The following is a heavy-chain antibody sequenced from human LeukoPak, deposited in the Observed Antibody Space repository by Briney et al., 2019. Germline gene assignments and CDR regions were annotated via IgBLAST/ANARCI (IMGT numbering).Heavy chain of an antibody. V-gene: IGHV4-34*01. CDR3: GKGEGSGYRFGYYFEQ. J-gene: IGHJ4*02. Sequence: SETLSLTCAVYGGSFSGYYWSWIRQPPGKGLEWIGEINHSGSTNYNPSLKSRVTISVDTSKNQFSLKLSSVTAADTAVYYCGKGEGSGYRFGYYFEQRGQGT. CDR2: INHSGST. CDR1: GGSFSGYY. D-gene: IGHD5-18*01.